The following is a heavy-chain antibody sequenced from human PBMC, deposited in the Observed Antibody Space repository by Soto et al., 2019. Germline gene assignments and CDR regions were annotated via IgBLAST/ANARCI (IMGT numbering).Heavy chain of an antibody. CDR3: ASAQLITIFGVVLWDGWYFDL. Sequence: QVQLVQSGAEVKKPGSSVKVSCKASGGTFSSYAISWVRQAPGQGLEWMGGIIPIFGTANYAQKFQGRVTITADESTSTAYRELSRLRSEDTAVYYCASAQLITIFGVVLWDGWYFDLWGRGTLVTVSS. CDR1: GGTFSSYA. J-gene: IGHJ2*01. V-gene: IGHV1-69*01. CDR2: IIPIFGTA. D-gene: IGHD3-3*01.